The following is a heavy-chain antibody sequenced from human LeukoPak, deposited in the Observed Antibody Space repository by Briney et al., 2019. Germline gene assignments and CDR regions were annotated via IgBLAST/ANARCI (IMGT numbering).Heavy chain of an antibody. V-gene: IGHV4-34*01. CDR1: GGSFSGYY. CDR2: INHSGTT. D-gene: IGHD3-22*01. Sequence: SETLSLTCAVYGGSFSGYYWSWIRQPPGKGLEWIGEINHSGTTNYNPSLTSRVTISVDTSKNQFSLKLSCVTAADTAVYYCARGGDSSGYDLLDAFDIWGQGKMVTASS. CDR3: ARGGDSSGYDLLDAFDI. J-gene: IGHJ3*02.